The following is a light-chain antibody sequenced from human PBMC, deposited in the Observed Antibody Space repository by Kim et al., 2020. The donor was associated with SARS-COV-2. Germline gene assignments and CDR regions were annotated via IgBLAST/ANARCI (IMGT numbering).Light chain of an antibody. Sequence: ASVGDSVTVTCLASQCIISALAWYQQKPGKAPKLLIYDASGLESGVPSRFSGSGSGTDFTLTISSLQPEDFATYYCQQFNSYPRYTFGQGTKLEI. V-gene: IGKV1-13*02. CDR1: QCIISA. CDR2: DAS. J-gene: IGKJ2*01. CDR3: QQFNSYPRYT.